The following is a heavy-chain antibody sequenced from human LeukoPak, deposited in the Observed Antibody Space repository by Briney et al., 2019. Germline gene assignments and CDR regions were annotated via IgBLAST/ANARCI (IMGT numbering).Heavy chain of an antibody. D-gene: IGHD3-22*01. J-gene: IGHJ4*02. V-gene: IGHV3-48*04. CDR1: GFTFSSYS. CDR2: ISSSSSTI. CDR3: AREDYYDSSGYPPFDY. Sequence: QPGGSLRLSCAASGFTFSSYSMNWVRQAPGKGLEWVSYISSSSSTIYYADSVKGRFTISRDNAKNSLYLQMNSLRTEDTAVYYCAREDYYDSSGYPPFDYWGQGTLVTVSS.